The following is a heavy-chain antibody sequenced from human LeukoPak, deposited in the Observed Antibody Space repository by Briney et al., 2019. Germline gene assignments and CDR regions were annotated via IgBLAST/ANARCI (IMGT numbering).Heavy chain of an antibody. V-gene: IGHV3-48*01. CDR3: ARVSYGSGSRHYYYYMDV. CDR1: GFTFSSYS. J-gene: IGHJ6*03. D-gene: IGHD3-10*01. CDR2: ISSSSSTI. Sequence: PGGSLRLSCAASGFTFSSYSMNWVRQAPGKGLEWVSYISSSSSTIYYADSVKGRFTISRDNAKNSLYLQMNSLRAEDTAVYYCARVSYGSGSRHYYYYMDVWGKGTTVTVSS.